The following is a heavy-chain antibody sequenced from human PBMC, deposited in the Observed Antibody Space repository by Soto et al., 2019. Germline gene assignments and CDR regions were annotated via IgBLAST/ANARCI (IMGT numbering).Heavy chain of an antibody. Sequence: GGSLRLSCAASGFTFSSYEMNWVRQAPGKGLEWVSYISSSGSTIYYADSVKGRFTISRDNAKNSLYLQMNSLRAEDTAVYYCARVGRSYYKYWGQGTLVTVSS. J-gene: IGHJ4*02. D-gene: IGHD3-10*01. CDR1: GFTFSSYE. CDR2: ISSSGSTI. CDR3: ARVGRSYYKY. V-gene: IGHV3-48*03.